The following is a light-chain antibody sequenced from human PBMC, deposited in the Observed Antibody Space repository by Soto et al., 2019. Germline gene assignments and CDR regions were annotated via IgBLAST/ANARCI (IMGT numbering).Light chain of an antibody. CDR3: QQYGSSPMVT. CDR1: QSVSSSY. V-gene: IGKV3-20*01. J-gene: IGKJ4*01. CDR2: GAS. Sequence: EIVLTQSPGTLSLSPGEGATLSCRASQSVSSSYLAWYQQKPGQAPRLLIYGASSRAIGIPDRFSGSGAGTDFTLTISRLEPEDFAVYYCQQYGSSPMVTFGGGTKVEIK.